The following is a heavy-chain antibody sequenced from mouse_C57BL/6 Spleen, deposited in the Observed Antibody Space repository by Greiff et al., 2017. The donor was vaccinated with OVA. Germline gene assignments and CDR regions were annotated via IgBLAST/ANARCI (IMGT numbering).Heavy chain of an antibody. CDR1: GFSFNTYA. V-gene: IGHV10-1*01. CDR2: IRSKSNNYAT. CDR3: VTEGTTVVAHFDY. J-gene: IGHJ2*01. Sequence: EVQRVESGGGLVQPKGSLKLSCAASGFSFNTYAMNWVRQAPGKGLEWVARIRSKSNNYATYYADSVKDRFTISRDDSESMLYLQMNNLKTEDTAMYYCVTEGTTVVAHFDYWGQGTTLTVSS. D-gene: IGHD1-1*01.